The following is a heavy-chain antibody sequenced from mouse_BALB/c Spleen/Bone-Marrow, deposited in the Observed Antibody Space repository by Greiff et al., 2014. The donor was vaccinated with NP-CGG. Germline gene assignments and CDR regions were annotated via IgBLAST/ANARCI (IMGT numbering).Heavy chain of an antibody. CDR2: ISSGGGYT. Sequence: EVKLEESGGGLVKPGGSLKLSCAASGFTFSSYAMSWVRQTPEKRLGWVATISSGGGYTYYPDSVKGRFTISRDNAKNTLYLQMSSLRSEDTAMYYCARSGVCGYYFGGQGTTLTVSS. CDR3: ARSGVCGYYF. J-gene: IGHJ2*01. D-gene: IGHD2-3*01. V-gene: IGHV5-9-3*01. CDR1: GFTFSSYA.